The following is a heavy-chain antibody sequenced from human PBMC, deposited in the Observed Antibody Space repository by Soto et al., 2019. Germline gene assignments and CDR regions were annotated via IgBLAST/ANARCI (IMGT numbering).Heavy chain of an antibody. CDR1: GGSISSYY. V-gene: IGHV4-59*01. Sequence: SETLSLSCTVSGGSISSYYWSGIRQPPGKGLEWMGYIYYSGSTNYNPSLKSRVTISVDTSKNQFSLKLSSVTAADTAVYYCAREAVQDIVVVVAATRINYYYYYMDVWGKGTPVTVSS. J-gene: IGHJ6*03. CDR2: IYYSGST. D-gene: IGHD2-15*01. CDR3: AREAVQDIVVVVAATRINYYYYYMDV.